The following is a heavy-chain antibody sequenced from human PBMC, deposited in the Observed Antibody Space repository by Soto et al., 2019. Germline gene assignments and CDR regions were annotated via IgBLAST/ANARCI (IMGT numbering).Heavy chain of an antibody. CDR3: ARSRGVQMWSQDFDY. D-gene: IGHD5-18*01. CDR2: ISPGSDYI. V-gene: IGHV3-21*01. CDR1: GFTFITYS. J-gene: IGHJ4*02. Sequence: GGSLRLSCAASGFTFITYSMNWVRQAPGKGLEWVSAISPGSDYIYYADSMEGRFTISRDNAKNSLYLQMNSLRAEDTAVYYCARSRGVQMWSQDFDYWGQGTLVTVSS.